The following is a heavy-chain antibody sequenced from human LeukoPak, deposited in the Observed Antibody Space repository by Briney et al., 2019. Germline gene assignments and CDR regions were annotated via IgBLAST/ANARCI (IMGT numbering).Heavy chain of an antibody. CDR3: AREAYSGGWYGGYFDY. Sequence: GGSLRLSCAASGFTFSSYWMSWVRQAPGKGLEWVANIKQDGSEKYYVDSVKGRFTISRDNAKNSLYLQMNSLRAEDTAVYYCAREAYSGGWYGGYFDYWGQGTLVTVSS. D-gene: IGHD6-19*01. J-gene: IGHJ4*02. CDR1: GFTFSSYW. V-gene: IGHV3-7*01. CDR2: IKQDGSEK.